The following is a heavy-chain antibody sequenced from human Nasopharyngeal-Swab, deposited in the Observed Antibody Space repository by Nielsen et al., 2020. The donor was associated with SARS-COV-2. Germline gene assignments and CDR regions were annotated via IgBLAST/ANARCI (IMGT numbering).Heavy chain of an antibody. J-gene: IGHJ4*02. Sequence: ASVKVSCKASGYTFTSYGISWVRQAPGQGLEWMGWISAYNGNTNYAQKLQGRVTMTTDTSTSTAYMELRSLRSDDTAVYYCAKVGFRSITGTSPLEYWGQGTLVTVSS. CDR1: GYTFTSYG. CDR3: AKVGFRSITGTSPLEY. CDR2: ISAYNGNT. V-gene: IGHV1-18*04. D-gene: IGHD1-20*01.